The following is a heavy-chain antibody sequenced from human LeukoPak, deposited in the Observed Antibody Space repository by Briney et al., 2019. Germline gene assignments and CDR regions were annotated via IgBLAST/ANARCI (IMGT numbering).Heavy chain of an antibody. J-gene: IGHJ4*02. Sequence: GGSLRLSCAASGFTFSRSWMGWVRQASGKGLEWVANIKQDGTSKYYVDSVMGRFTISRDNAENSVYLQMNSLSAGDTAVYYCARHGDYCFDLWGPGTRVTVSS. CDR1: GFTFSRSW. D-gene: IGHD2-21*01. CDR2: IKQDGTSK. V-gene: IGHV3-7*02. CDR3: ARHGDYCFDL.